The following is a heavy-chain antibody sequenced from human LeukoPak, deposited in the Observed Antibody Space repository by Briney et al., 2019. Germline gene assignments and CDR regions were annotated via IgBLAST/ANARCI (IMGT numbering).Heavy chain of an antibody. V-gene: IGHV4-59*01. J-gene: IGHJ6*02. CDR1: GGSISSYY. Sequence: PSETLSLTCTVSGGSISSYYWSWIRQPPGKGLEWIGYIYYSGSTNYNPSLKSRVTISVDTSKNQFSLKLSSVTAADTAVYYCARASGALLYYGMDVWGQGTTVTVSS. D-gene: IGHD2-15*01. CDR2: IYYSGST. CDR3: ARASGALLYYGMDV.